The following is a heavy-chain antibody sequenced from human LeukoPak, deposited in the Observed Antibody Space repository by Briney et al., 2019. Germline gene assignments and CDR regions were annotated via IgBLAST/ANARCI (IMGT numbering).Heavy chain of an antibody. CDR3: AKDSFTVVRGVGSDDGFAV. CDR1: GFTFATYG. Sequence: GGSLRLSCAASGFTFATYGISWVRQAPGKGLEWVSVAGESVHTTHYADSVKGRFIISRDNSKNTVHLQMNSLRAEDTAVYYCAKDSFTVVRGVGSDDGFAVWGQGTMVTASS. J-gene: IGHJ3*01. V-gene: IGHV3-23*01. D-gene: IGHD3-10*01. CDR2: AGESVHTT.